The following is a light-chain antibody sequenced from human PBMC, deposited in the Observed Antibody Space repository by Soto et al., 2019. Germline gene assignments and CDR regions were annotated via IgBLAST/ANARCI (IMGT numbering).Light chain of an antibody. CDR3: QQYKSYWT. V-gene: IGKV1-5*03. CDR1: ESITSW. J-gene: IGKJ1*01. Sequence: DIQMTQSPSTLSASVGDRVTITCRASESITSWLAWYQQKPGKAPKLLIYKASTLESGVPSRFSGSGFGTEFTLTINSLQPDDFATYHCQQYKSYWTFGQGTQVEIK. CDR2: KAS.